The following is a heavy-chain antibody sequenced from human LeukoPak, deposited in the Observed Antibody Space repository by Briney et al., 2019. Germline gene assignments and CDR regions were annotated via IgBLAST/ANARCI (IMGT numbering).Heavy chain of an antibody. D-gene: IGHD3-9*01. J-gene: IGHJ4*02. CDR3: ARVVLRYFDWLLVPDYFDY. CDR1: GGSISSFY. V-gene: IGHV4-59*01. CDR2: LHYSGST. Sequence: PSETLSLTCAVSGGSISSFYWSWIRQPPGKGLEWIGHLHYSGSTNYNPSLKSRVTTSVDTSKNQFSLKLSSVTAADTAMYYCARVVLRYFDWLLVPDYFDYWGQGTLVTVSS.